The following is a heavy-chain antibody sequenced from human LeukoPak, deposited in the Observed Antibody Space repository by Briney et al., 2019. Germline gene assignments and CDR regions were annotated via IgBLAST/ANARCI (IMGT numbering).Heavy chain of an antibody. CDR2: ISGSGGST. Sequence: GGSLRLSCAASGFTFSTYTMSWVRQAPGKGLEWVSTISGSGGSTYYADSVKGRFSISRDNSKSTLYLQVNNLRAEDTAMYYCAKEGGDTWTNFYFHYWGQGTLVTVSS. J-gene: IGHJ4*02. CDR1: GFTFSTYT. D-gene: IGHD1-20*01. V-gene: IGHV3-23*01. CDR3: AKEGGDTWTNFYFHY.